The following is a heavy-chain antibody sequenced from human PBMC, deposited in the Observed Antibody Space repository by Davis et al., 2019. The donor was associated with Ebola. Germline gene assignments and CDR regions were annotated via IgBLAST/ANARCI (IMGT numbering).Heavy chain of an antibody. Sequence: GSLRLSCSASGFTFSGYTMNWVGQAPGKGLDWVSAIGGSGGSPYYADSVKGRFTISRDNSENNLDLQMNSLRAEDAAVYYCGPKCSSTTCGRFGMDVWGKGATVTVSS. J-gene: IGHJ6*04. D-gene: IGHD2-2*01. CDR2: IGGSGGSP. CDR3: GPKCSSTTCGRFGMDV. CDR1: GFTFSGYT. V-gene: IGHV3-23*01.